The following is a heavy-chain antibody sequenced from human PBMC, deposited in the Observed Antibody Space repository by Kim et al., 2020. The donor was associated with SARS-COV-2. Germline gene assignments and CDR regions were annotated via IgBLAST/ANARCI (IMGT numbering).Heavy chain of an antibody. CDR3: ARVWVELSSDSSVPLLDV. Sequence: SETLSLTCTVSGGSISSYYWSWIRQPPGKGLEWIGYIYYSGSTNYNPSLKSRVTISVDTSKNQFSLKLSSVTAADTAVYYCARVWVELSSDSSVPLLDVWGKGTTVTVSS. D-gene: IGHD3-16*02. V-gene: IGHV4-59*01. J-gene: IGHJ6*04. CDR2: IYYSGST. CDR1: GGSISSYY.